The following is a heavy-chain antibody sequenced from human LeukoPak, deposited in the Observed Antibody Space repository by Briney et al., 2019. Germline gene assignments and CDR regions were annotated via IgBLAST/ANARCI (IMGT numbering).Heavy chain of an antibody. CDR2: ISSSSSYI. V-gene: IGHV3-21*01. CDR3: ARGVDTAMASWYYYMDV. D-gene: IGHD5-18*01. CDR1: RFTFSSYS. Sequence: GGSLRLSCEASRFTFSSYSMNWVRQAPGQGLEWVSSISSSSSYIYYAESVKGRFTISRDNAKNTLYLQMNSLRAEDTAVYYCARGVDTAMASWYYYMDVWGKGTTVTISS. J-gene: IGHJ6*03.